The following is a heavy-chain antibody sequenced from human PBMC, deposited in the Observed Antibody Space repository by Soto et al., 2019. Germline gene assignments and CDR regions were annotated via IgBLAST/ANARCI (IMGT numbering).Heavy chain of an antibody. D-gene: IGHD3-9*01. V-gene: IGHV1-69*13. Sequence: SVKVSCKASGGTFSSYAISWVRQAPGQGLEWMGGIIPIFGTANYAQKFQGRVTITADESTSTAYMELSSLRSEDTAVYYCARKGLRYFDWLSSFDYWGQGTLVTVSS. CDR1: GGTFSSYA. CDR2: IIPIFGTA. CDR3: ARKGLRYFDWLSSFDY. J-gene: IGHJ4*02.